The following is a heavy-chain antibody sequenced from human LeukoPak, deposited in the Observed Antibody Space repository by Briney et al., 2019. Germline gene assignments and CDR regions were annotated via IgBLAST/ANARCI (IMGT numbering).Heavy chain of an antibody. J-gene: IGHJ4*02. CDR1: GGSISGDS. Sequence: SETLSLTCAVYGGSISGDSWNWIRQPPREGLEWIGEIDHSGNLNYNPSLKSRVTISVDTSKNQFSLKLSSVTAADTAVYYCARGITKSDPIVVVPAAIRVAQAFDYWGQGTLVTVSS. V-gene: IGHV4-34*01. CDR2: IDHSGNL. CDR3: ARGITKSDPIVVVPAAIRVAQAFDY. D-gene: IGHD2-2*01.